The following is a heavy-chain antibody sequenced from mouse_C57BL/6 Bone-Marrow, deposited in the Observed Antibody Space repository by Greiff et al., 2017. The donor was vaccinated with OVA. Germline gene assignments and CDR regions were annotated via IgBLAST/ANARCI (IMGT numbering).Heavy chain of an antibody. CDR1: GFTFSSYT. Sequence: DVHLVESGGGLVKPGGSLKLSCAASGFTFSSYTMSWVRQTPEQRLEWVATISGGGGNTYYPDSVKGRFTISRDNAKNTLYLQMSSLRSEDTALYYCARRGGYPWFAYWGQGTLVTVSA. CDR2: ISGGGGNT. V-gene: IGHV5-9*01. D-gene: IGHD1-1*02. CDR3: ARRGGYPWFAY. J-gene: IGHJ3*01.